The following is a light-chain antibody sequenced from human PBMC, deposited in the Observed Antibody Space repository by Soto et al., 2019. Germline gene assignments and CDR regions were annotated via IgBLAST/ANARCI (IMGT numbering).Light chain of an antibody. CDR1: QSVSSSY. Sequence: DIVLTQSPGTLYLSPGERATLSCRASQSVSSSYLAWYQKKPGQAPRLLIYGASTRATGVPDRFSGSGSGTDITLTISRLEPEDFAVYYSQQYGPSPMYTFGPGTKLEIK. CDR2: GAS. CDR3: QQYGPSPMYT. V-gene: IGKV3-20*01. J-gene: IGKJ2*01.